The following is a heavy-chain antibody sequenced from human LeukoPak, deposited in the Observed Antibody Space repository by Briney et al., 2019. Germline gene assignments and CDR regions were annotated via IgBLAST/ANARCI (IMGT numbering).Heavy chain of an antibody. CDR3: ARDLGLTISDNWFDP. CDR2: IYHTGAT. Sequence: SETLSLTCAVSGYSISSGYFWVWIRQPPGKGLEWIGSIYHTGATYYNPSLRSPVTISVDTSKNQFSLELNSVTAADTAVYYRARDLGLTISDNWFDPWGQGTLVTVSS. V-gene: IGHV4-38-2*02. CDR1: GYSISSGYF. D-gene: IGHD3-9*01. J-gene: IGHJ5*02.